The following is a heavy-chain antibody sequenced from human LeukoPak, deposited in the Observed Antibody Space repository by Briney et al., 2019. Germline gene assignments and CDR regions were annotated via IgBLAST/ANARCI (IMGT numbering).Heavy chain of an antibody. V-gene: IGHV3-64*01. D-gene: IGHD1-1*01. CDR1: GFTFRNSA. Sequence: GGSLRLSCAASGFTFRNSAMHWVRQAPGRGLEYVSGITSNGGSTYYSNSVKGRFTISRDNSKNTLYLQMGSLRADDMAVYYCARWYNSLDVWGRGTTVTVSS. CDR3: ARWYNSLDV. J-gene: IGHJ6*02. CDR2: ITSNGGST.